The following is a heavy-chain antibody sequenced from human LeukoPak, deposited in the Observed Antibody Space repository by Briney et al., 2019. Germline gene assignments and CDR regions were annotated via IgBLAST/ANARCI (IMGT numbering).Heavy chain of an antibody. CDR1: GYSISSGYY. CDR2: IYHSGST. V-gene: IGHV4-38-2*02. J-gene: IGHJ5*02. Sequence: SETLSLTCTVSGYSISSGYYWGWIRQPPGKGLEWIGSIYHSGSTYYNPSLKSRVTISVDTSKNQFSLKLSSVTAADTAVYYCARGRGYDVEGLNLDNWFDPWGQGTLVTVSS. CDR3: ARGRGYDVEGLNLDNWFDP. D-gene: IGHD5-24*01.